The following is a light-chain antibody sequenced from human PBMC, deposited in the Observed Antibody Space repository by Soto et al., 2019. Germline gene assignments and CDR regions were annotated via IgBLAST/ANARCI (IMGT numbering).Light chain of an antibody. CDR3: QQYGSSPPT. CDR2: AAS. V-gene: IGKV3-20*01. Sequence: EIVLTQSPGTVSLSPGETATLSCRASQTVSSNYLAWYQQKPGQAPRLLIYAASSRATGVPDRFSGGGSGTDFTLTISRLEPEDVAVYHCQQYGSSPPTCGGGTKVEIK. J-gene: IGKJ4*01. CDR1: QTVSSNY.